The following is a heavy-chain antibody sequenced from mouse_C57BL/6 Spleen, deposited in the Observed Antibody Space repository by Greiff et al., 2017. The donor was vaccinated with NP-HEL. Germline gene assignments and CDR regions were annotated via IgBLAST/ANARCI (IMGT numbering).Heavy chain of an antibody. J-gene: IGHJ2*01. V-gene: IGHV1-80*01. CDR2: IYPGDGDT. Sequence: QVQLKQSGAELVKPGASVKISCKASGYAFSSYWMNWVKQRPGKGLEWIGQIYPGDGDTNYNGKFKGKATLTADKSSSTAYMQLSSLTSEDAAVYLCARFVPYGKTDYWGQGTTLTVSS. D-gene: IGHD2-1*01. CDR3: ARFVPYGKTDY. CDR1: GYAFSSYW.